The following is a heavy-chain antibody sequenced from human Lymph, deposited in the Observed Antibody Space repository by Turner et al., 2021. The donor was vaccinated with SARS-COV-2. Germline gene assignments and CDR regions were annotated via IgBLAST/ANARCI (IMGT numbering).Heavy chain of an antibody. J-gene: IGHJ1*01. CDR1: GGSISGSSYY. V-gene: IGHV4-39*01. D-gene: IGHD1-26*01. CDR2: IYYSGNT. CDR3: GVGPTRWYFQH. Sequence: QLQLQESGPGLVKPSETLSLTCTVSGGSISGSSYYWGWIRQPPGKGLEWIGNIYYSGNTFYNPSLKSRVTISVDTSKNLFSLKLSPVTAADTAVYFCGVGPTRWYFQHWGQGTLVTVSS.